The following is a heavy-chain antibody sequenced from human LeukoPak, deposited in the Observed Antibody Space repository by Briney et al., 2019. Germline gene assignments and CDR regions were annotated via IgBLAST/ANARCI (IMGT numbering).Heavy chain of an antibody. J-gene: IGHJ3*02. CDR1: GFTFNTYG. Sequence: GGSLRLSCAASGFTFNTYGMHWVRQAPGKGLEWVALISYDGSNKYYADSVKGRFTISRDNSKNTLYLQMNSLKAEDTAVYYCARVHRTGWVVDAFDIWGQGTMVTVSS. CDR2: ISYDGSNK. V-gene: IGHV3-30*03. CDR3: ARVHRTGWVVDAFDI. D-gene: IGHD3/OR15-3a*01.